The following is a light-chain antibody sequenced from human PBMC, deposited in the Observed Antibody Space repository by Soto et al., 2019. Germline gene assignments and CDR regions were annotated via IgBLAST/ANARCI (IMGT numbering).Light chain of an antibody. Sequence: SYELTQPPSVSVAPEKTATITCGGNNIGNKRVHWYRQKPGQAPVLLISYDSDRPSGIPERFYGANSENTATLTISRVEAGDESDYYCQVWDIMSDNYVFGSGTKLTVL. J-gene: IGLJ1*01. CDR2: YDS. CDR1: NIGNKR. CDR3: QVWDIMSDNYV. V-gene: IGLV3-21*04.